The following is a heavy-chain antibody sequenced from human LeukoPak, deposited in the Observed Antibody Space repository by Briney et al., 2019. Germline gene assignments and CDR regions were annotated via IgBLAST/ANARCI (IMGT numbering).Heavy chain of an antibody. Sequence: GGSLRLSCAASGFTLSSYEMNWVRQAPGKGLEWVSYISSSGSTIYYADSVKGRFTISRDNAKNSLYLQMNSLRAEDTAVYYCAKDLTYYDILTGYSHWGQGTLVTVSS. CDR3: AKDLTYYDILTGYSH. J-gene: IGHJ4*02. CDR1: GFTLSSYE. V-gene: IGHV3-48*03. D-gene: IGHD3-9*01. CDR2: ISSSGSTI.